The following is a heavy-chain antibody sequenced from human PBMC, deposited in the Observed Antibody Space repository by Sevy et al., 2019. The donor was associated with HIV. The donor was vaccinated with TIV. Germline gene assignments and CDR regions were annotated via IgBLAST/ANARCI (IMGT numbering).Heavy chain of an antibody. Sequence: GGSLRLSCAASGFTFSSYAMSWVRQAPGKGLEWVSAISGSGGSTYYADSVKGRFTISRDNSKNTLYLQMNSLRAEDTAVYYCAKVSGPGYDFWSGYSPGWFDPWGQGTLVTVSS. CDR3: AKVSGPGYDFWSGYSPGWFDP. V-gene: IGHV3-23*01. D-gene: IGHD3-3*01. CDR2: ISGSGGST. CDR1: GFTFSSYA. J-gene: IGHJ5*02.